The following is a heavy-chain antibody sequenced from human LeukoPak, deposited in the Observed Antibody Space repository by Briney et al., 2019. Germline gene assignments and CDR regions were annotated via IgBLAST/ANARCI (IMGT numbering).Heavy chain of an antibody. V-gene: IGHV1-69*05. CDR3: ARGSSSPGLPDAV. CDR2: IIPIFGTA. Sequence: SVKVSCKASGGTFSSYAISCVRQAPGQGLKWMGRIIPIFGTANYAQKFQGRVTITTDESTSTAYMELSSLRSEDTAVYYCARGSSSPGLPDAVWGKGTTVTVSS. J-gene: IGHJ6*04. D-gene: IGHD6-6*01. CDR1: GGTFSSYA.